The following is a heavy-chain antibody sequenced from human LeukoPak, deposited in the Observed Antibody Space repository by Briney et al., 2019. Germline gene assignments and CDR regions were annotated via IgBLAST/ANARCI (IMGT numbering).Heavy chain of an antibody. V-gene: IGHV4-34*01. CDR2: INHSGST. Sequence: SETLPLSCAVYGGSFSGYYWSWIRQPPGKGLEWIGEINHSGSTNYNPSLKSRVTISVDTSKNQFSLKLSSVTAADTAVYYCARGPPGVGYSYGYWFDPWGQRARVTVSS. J-gene: IGHJ5*02. CDR1: GGSFSGYY. D-gene: IGHD5-18*01. CDR3: ARGPPGVGYSYGYWFDP.